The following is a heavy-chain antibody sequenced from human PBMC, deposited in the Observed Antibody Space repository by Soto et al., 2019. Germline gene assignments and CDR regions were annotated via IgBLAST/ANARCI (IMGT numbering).Heavy chain of an antibody. CDR1: GDSISSYY. CDR2: IYYSGST. Sequence: SETLSLTCTVSGDSISSYYWSCIRQPPGKELEWIGYIYYSGSTNYNPSLKSRVTISADTSKNQFSLKLSSVTAADTAVYYCARGAIAAQAFDSWGQGTLVTVS. D-gene: IGHD6-25*01. V-gene: IGHV4-59*13. J-gene: IGHJ4*02. CDR3: ARGAIAAQAFDS.